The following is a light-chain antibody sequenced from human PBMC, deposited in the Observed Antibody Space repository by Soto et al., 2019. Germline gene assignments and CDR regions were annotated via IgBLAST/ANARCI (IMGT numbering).Light chain of an antibody. Sequence: DILMTQSPATLSVSPGERHTLSCRASQSVNSNLAWYQQKPGQAPRLLIYDASTRATGIPARLSGSGSGTEFTLPIRSLQSEDFAVYYCQQYYNWLTFGGGTKVDIK. J-gene: IGKJ4*01. CDR1: QSVNSN. CDR3: QQYYNWLT. V-gene: IGKV3-15*01. CDR2: DAS.